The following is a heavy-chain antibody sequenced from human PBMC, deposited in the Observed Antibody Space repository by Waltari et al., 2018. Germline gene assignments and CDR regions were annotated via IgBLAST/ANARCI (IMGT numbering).Heavy chain of an antibody. D-gene: IGHD1-26*01. CDR2: IYYSGST. CDR3: ARLSGSYQIFDY. CDR1: GGPISSSSYY. Sequence: QLQLQESGPGLVKPSETLSLTCTASGGPISSSSYYWGWTRQPPGKGLEWIGSIYYSGSTYYNPSLKSRVTISVDTSKNQFSLKLSSVTAADTAVYYCARLSGSYQIFDYWGQGTLVTVSS. J-gene: IGHJ4*02. V-gene: IGHV4-39*07.